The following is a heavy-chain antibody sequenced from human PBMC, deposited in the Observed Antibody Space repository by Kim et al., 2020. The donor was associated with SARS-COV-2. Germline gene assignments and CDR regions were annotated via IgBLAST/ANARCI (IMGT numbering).Heavy chain of an antibody. J-gene: IGHJ3*01. CDR2: MYDSGGT. CDR3: AGDHPNEGNVGAF. V-gene: IGHV4-30-2*01. Sequence: SETLSLTCAVSGASISSRDYSWSWIRQPQGKGLEGIGYMYDSGGTYYNPSLKSRVTISVDGSKNQFSLKLTSVTAADTVDYYCAGDHPNEGNVGAF. D-gene: IGHD2-15*01. CDR1: GASISSRDYS.